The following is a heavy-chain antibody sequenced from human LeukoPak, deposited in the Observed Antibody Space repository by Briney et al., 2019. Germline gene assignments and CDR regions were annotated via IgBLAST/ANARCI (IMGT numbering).Heavy chain of an antibody. J-gene: IGHJ4*02. CDR3: ARVQWGSSWRGGFDY. CDR1: GYTFTGYY. V-gene: IGHV1-2*02. Sequence: ASVKVSCKAPGYTFTGYYMHWVRQAPGQGLEWMGWINPNSGGTNYAQKFQGRVTMTRDTSISTAYMELSRLRSDDTAVYYCARVQWGSSWRGGFDYWGQGTLVTVSS. CDR2: INPNSGGT. D-gene: IGHD6-13*01.